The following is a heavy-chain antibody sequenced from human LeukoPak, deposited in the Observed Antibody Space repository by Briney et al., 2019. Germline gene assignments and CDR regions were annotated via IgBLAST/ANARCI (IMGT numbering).Heavy chain of an antibody. CDR1: GFTFSSYS. J-gene: IGHJ4*02. CDR2: ITASGTAM. D-gene: IGHD2-21*02. CDR3: ARFAYCGAHCWYYFDY. V-gene: IGHV3-48*02. Sequence: PGGSLRLSCAASGFTFSSYSMNWVRQAPGKGLEWVSHITASGTAMFYADSVKGRFTISRDNAKNSLYLQMNSLRDEDTAVYYCARFAYCGAHCWYYFDYWGQGALVTVSS.